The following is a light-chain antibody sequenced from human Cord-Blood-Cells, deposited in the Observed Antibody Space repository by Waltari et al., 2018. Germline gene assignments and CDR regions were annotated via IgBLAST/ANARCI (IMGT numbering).Light chain of an antibody. Sequence: QSALTQPRSVSGSPGQSVTISCTGTSSDVGGYNYVSWYQQHPGKAPKLMIYDVSKRPSGVPDRFSGSKSGNTASLTISGLQAEVEADYYCCSYAGSYTFYVFGTGTKVTVL. CDR3: CSYAGSYTFYV. CDR2: DVS. V-gene: IGLV2-11*01. CDR1: SSDVGGYNY. J-gene: IGLJ1*01.